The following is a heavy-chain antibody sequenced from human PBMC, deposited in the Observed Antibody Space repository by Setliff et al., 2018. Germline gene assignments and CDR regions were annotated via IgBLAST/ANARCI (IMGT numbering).Heavy chain of an antibody. V-gene: IGHV1-69*13. J-gene: IGHJ6*02. CDR2: VTPTFGEP. Sequence: SVKVSCKASGGSFRNFAINWVRQATGQGLEWMGGVTPTFGEPRYSQKFQGRVTLTADDSSSTAYMEVTSLRYEDTAVYFCARDLSGSSSVNYYGMDVWGQGTTVTVSS. D-gene: IGHD6-6*01. CDR3: ARDLSGSSSVNYYGMDV. CDR1: GGSFRNFA.